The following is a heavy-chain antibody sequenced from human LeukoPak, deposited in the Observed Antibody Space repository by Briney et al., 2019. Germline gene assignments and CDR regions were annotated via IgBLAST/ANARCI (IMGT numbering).Heavy chain of an antibody. J-gene: IGHJ4*02. CDR1: GGSISSGGYY. CDR3: ARGRVRYFDWFIDYFDY. Sequence: KSSQTLSLTCTVSGGSISSGGYYWSWIRQHPGKGLEWIGYIYYSGSTYYNPSLKSRVTISVDTSKNQFSLKLSSVTAADTAVYYCARGRVRYFDWFIDYFDYWGQGTLATVSS. D-gene: IGHD3-9*01. CDR2: IYYSGST. V-gene: IGHV4-31*03.